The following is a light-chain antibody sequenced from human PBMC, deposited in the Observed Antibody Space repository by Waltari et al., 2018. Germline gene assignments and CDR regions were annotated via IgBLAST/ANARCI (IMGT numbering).Light chain of an antibody. CDR1: SSNIGSKS. J-gene: IGLJ3*02. Sequence: QSVLTQPPSASGTPGQRVTISCSGSSSNIGSKSVNWYQQLPGTPPKLLIYSSNQRPSGVPDRFSGSKSGTSASLAISGLQSEDEADYYCATWDDNLNGLFGGGTKLTVL. CDR3: ATWDDNLNGL. V-gene: IGLV1-44*01. CDR2: SSN.